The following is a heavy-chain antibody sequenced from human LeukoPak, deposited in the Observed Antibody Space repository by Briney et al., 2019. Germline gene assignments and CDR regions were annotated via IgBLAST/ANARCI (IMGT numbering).Heavy chain of an antibody. Sequence: SETLSLTCAVYGGSFSGYYWSWIRQPPGKGLEWIGEINHSGSTNYNPSLKSRVTISVDTPKNQFSLKLSSVTAADTAVYYCARYPGYFLGASFDYWGQGTLVTVSS. CDR3: ARYPGYFLGASFDY. CDR1: GGSFSGYY. CDR2: INHSGST. V-gene: IGHV4-34*01. D-gene: IGHD3-16*01. J-gene: IGHJ4*02.